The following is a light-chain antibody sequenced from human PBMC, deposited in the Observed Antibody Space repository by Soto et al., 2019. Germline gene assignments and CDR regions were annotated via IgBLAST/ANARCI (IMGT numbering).Light chain of an antibody. J-gene: IGLJ3*02. CDR3: SSFTTSATLV. Sequence: QSALTQPASVSGSPGQSITVSCTGSSSDFGNYNFVSWYQQHPGKAPRLMIYEVTNRPSGVSNRFSASKSGNTASLTISGLQAEDEADYYCSSFTTSATLVFGGGTKLTVL. CDR2: EVT. CDR1: SSDFGNYNF. V-gene: IGLV2-14*01.